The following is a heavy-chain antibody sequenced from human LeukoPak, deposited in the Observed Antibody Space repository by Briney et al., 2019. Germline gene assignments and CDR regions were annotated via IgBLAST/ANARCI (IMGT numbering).Heavy chain of an antibody. V-gene: IGHV3-23*01. CDR1: GFTFSSYA. Sequence: GGSLRLSCAASGFTFSSYAMSWVRQAPGKGPEWVSTISGSGAGTYYADSVKGRFTISRDNPKNTLYLQMNSLRAEDTAIYYCAKGTRGSGTSYNDDYWGQGTLVTVSS. CDR2: ISGSGAGT. J-gene: IGHJ4*02. CDR3: AKGTRGSGTSYNDDY. D-gene: IGHD3-10*01.